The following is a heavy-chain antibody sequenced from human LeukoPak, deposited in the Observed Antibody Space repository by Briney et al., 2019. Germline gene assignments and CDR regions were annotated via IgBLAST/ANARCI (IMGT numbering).Heavy chain of an antibody. Sequence: SETLSLTCTVPGGSISSSSYYRGWIRQPPGKGLERIGRIYYSGSTYYNPSLKSRVTISVDTSKNQFSLKLSSVTAADTAVYYCASSPLTGTTNDAFDIWGQGRMVSVSS. CDR1: GGSISSSSYY. V-gene: IGHV4-39*01. CDR3: ASSPLTGTTNDAFDI. J-gene: IGHJ3*02. D-gene: IGHD1-7*01. CDR2: IYYSGST.